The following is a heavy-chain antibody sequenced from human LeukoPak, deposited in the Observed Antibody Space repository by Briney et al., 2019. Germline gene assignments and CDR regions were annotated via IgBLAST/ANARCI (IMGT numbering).Heavy chain of an antibody. CDR2: MNPNSGNT. CDR1: GYTFTSYD. J-gene: IGHJ4*02. CDR3: ARDQPRRGPGNHDY. D-gene: IGHD2-2*01. V-gene: IGHV1-8*03. Sequence: ASVKVSCEASGYTFTSYDINWARQATGQGLEWMGWMNPNSGNTGYAQKFQGRVTITRNTSISTAYMELSSLRSEDTAVYYCARDQPRRGPGNHDYWGQGTLVTVSS.